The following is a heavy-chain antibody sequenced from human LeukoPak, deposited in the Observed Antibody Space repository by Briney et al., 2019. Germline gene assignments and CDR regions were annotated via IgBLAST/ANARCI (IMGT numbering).Heavy chain of an antibody. CDR1: GGSMSTYY. J-gene: IGHJ4*02. V-gene: IGHV4-59*08. CDR3: ARHVAIRGPDN. Sequence: SETLSPTCTISGGSMSTYYWSWIRQPPGKGPEWIGYIHYSGSTNYNPSLTSRVSISLDTSKNQFSLKLRSVTAADTAIYYCARHVAIRGPDNWGQGTLVTVSS. CDR2: IHYSGST. D-gene: IGHD3-10*01.